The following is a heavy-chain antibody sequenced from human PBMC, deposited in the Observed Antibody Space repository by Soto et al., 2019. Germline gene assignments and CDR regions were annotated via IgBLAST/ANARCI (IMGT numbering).Heavy chain of an antibody. CDR2: INAGNGNT. CDR1: GYTFTSYA. CDR3: ARLLSITMVRGVIDRGNNWFDP. D-gene: IGHD3-10*01. J-gene: IGHJ5*02. Sequence: GASVKVSCKASGYTFTSYAMHWVRQAPGQRLEWMGWINAGNGNTKYSQKFQGRVTITRDTSASTAYMELSSLRSEDTAVYYCARLLSITMVRGVIDRGNNWFDPWGQGTLVTVSS. V-gene: IGHV1-3*01.